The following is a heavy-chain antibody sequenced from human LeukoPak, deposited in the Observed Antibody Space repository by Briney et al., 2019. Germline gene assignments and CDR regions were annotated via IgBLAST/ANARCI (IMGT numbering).Heavy chain of an antibody. J-gene: IGHJ4*02. CDR2: ISGSGDST. D-gene: IGHD2-21*01. CDR3: AKDRSDTTVVYNFDY. V-gene: IGHV3-23*01. Sequence: PGGSLRLSCAASGFTFSSYAMSWVRQAPGKGLEWVSAISGSGDSTYYADSVKGRFTISRDNSKNTLYLQMDSLRAEDTAVYYCAKDRSDTTVVYNFDYWGQGTLVTVSS. CDR1: GFTFSSYA.